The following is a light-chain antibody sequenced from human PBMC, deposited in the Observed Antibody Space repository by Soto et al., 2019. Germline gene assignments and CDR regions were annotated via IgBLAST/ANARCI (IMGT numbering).Light chain of an antibody. CDR3: TSYTSSSTPV. Sequence: QSVLTQPASVSGSPGPVITISCTGTSSDVGGYNYVSWYQQHPGIASKPMIYEVSNRPSGDADRFSGSKSGNTASLTISGLQAEDEADYYCTSYTSSSTPVFGTGTKVTVL. J-gene: IGLJ1*01. V-gene: IGLV2-14*01. CDR2: EVS. CDR1: SSDVGGYNY.